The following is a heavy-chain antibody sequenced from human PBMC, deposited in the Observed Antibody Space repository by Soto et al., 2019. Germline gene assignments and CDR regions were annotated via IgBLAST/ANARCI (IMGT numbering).Heavy chain of an antibody. CDR3: AKSTRYSSGWYVGDY. J-gene: IGHJ4*02. V-gene: IGHV3-30-3*02. CDR2: ILYDGNTK. D-gene: IGHD6-19*01. CDR1: GFTFSSHA. Sequence: LSLTCAASGFTFSSHAMHWVRQAPGKGLEWVAVILYDGNTKYYADSVKGRFTISRDNSKNTLYLQMNSLRAEDTAVYYCAKSTRYSSGWYVGDYWGQGALVTVSS.